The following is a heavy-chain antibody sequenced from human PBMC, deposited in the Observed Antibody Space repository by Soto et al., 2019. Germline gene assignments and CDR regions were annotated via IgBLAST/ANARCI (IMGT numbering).Heavy chain of an antibody. CDR2: IYPGDSDT. D-gene: IGHD5-18*01. CDR3: ASKVSVDTAMDHVGHYYYGMDV. CDR1: GYSFTSYW. J-gene: IGHJ6*02. Sequence: ESLTISGKGSGYSFTSYWIGWVRQMPGKGLEWMGIIYPGDSDTRYSPSFQGQVTISADKSISTAYLQWSSLKASDTAMYYCASKVSVDTAMDHVGHYYYGMDVWGQGTTVTVSS. V-gene: IGHV5-51*01.